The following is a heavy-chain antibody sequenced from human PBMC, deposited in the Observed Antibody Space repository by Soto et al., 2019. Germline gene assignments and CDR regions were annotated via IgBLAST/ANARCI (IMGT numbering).Heavy chain of an antibody. J-gene: IGHJ5*02. Sequence: GGSLRLSCAASGFTFSSYSMNWVRQAPGKGLEWVSYISSSSSTIYYADSVKGRFTISRDNAKNSLYLQMNSLRAEDTAVYYCARDPHCSCTSCYGGNNWFDPWGQGTLVTVSS. D-gene: IGHD2-2*01. CDR3: ARDPHCSCTSCYGGNNWFDP. CDR1: GFTFSSYS. CDR2: ISSSSSTI. V-gene: IGHV3-48*01.